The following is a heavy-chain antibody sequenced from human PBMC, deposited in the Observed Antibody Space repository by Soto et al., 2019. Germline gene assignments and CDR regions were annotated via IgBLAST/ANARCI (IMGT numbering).Heavy chain of an antibody. J-gene: IGHJ6*02. CDR2: INHSGST. CDR3: ASGRLRGYSYGYWSYYYGMDV. CDR1: DGSFSGYY. Sequence: SETLSLTCAVYDGSFSGYYWSWIRQPPGKGLEWIGEINHSGSTNYNPSLKSRVTISVDTSKNQFSLKLSSVTAADTAVYYCASGRLRGYSYGYWSYYYGMDVWGQGTTVTVSS. D-gene: IGHD5-18*01. V-gene: IGHV4-34*01.